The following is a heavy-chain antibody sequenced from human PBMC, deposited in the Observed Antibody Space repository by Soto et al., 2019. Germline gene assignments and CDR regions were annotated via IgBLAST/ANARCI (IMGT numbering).Heavy chain of an antibody. J-gene: IGHJ4*02. CDR3: ARERPGNDY. Sequence: GGSLRLSCAASGFTFSSYGMNWVRQAPGKGLEWVSYISSSSSNIYYADSVKGRFTISRDNAKNSLYLQMNSLRVEDTAIYYCARERPGNDYWGQGTLVTVSS. CDR2: ISSSSSNI. V-gene: IGHV3-48*03. CDR1: GFTFSSYG.